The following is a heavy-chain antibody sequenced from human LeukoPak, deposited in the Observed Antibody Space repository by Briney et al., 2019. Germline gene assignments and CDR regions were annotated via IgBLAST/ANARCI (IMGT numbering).Heavy chain of an antibody. CDR2: IKSKTDGGTT. CDR1: GFTFSNAW. J-gene: IGHJ4*02. D-gene: IGHD2-21*02. Sequence: GGSLRLSCAASGFTFSNAWMSWVRQAPGKGLEWVGCIKSKTDGGTTDYAAAVKGRFTISRDDSKNTLYLQMNSLKTEDTAVYYCTTDLEGDCYSCYFDYWGQGTLVTVSS. V-gene: IGHV3-15*01. CDR3: TTDLEGDCYSCYFDY.